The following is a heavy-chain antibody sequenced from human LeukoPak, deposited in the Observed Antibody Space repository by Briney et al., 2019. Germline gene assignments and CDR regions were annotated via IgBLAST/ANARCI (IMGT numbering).Heavy chain of an antibody. CDR3: ARGLYGSGSGYYYMDV. D-gene: IGHD3-10*01. CDR2: IIPIFGTA. V-gene: IGHV1-69*06. Sequence: ASVKVSCKASGGTFSSYAISWVRQAPGQGLEWMGGIIPIFGTANYAQKFQGRVTITADKSTSTAYMELSSLRSEDTAVYYCARGLYGSGSGYYYMDVWGKGTTVTISS. J-gene: IGHJ6*03. CDR1: GGTFSSYA.